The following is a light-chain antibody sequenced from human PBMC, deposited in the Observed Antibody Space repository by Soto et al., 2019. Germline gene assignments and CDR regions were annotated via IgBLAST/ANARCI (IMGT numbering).Light chain of an antibody. CDR2: ETS. V-gene: IGKV3-11*01. CDR1: QSVSSY. J-gene: IGKJ4*01. CDR3: RQRSNWPLT. Sequence: EIVLTQSPATLSLSPGERATLSCRASQSVSSYLAWYQQKPGQAPRLLIYETSSRATGIPDRFSGSGSGTEFTLTISSLEPEDFAVYYCRQRSNWPLTFGGGTKVDIK.